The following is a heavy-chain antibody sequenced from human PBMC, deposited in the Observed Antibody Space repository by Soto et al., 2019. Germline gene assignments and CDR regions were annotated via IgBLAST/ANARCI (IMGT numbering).Heavy chain of an antibody. Sequence: EVQLLESGGGLVQPGGSLRLSCVVSGFTFSSYAMSWVRQAPGKGLEWVSLISGTGSTTYYADSVKGRFTISRDNSKNTMSLQMSGLRADDTAVYYCAAIRFWGQGTLVTVSS. J-gene: IGHJ4*02. V-gene: IGHV3-23*01. CDR2: ISGTGSTT. CDR3: AAIRF. CDR1: GFTFSSYA.